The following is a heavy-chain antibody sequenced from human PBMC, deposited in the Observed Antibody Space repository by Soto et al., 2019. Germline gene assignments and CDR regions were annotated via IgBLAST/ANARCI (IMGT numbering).Heavy chain of an antibody. D-gene: IGHD3-3*01. Sequence: QITLKESGPTLVKPTQTLTLTCTFSVFSLTTSGVAVGWIRQPPGKALEWLALIYWDDDKRYSPSLSSRVTITQATSKNQVVLTMTNVDPVDTATYYCAHRARFGVDLGVFDFWGQGTMVTASS. J-gene: IGHJ3*01. V-gene: IGHV2-5*02. CDR1: VFSLTTSGVA. CDR3: AHRARFGVDLGVFDF. CDR2: IYWDDDK.